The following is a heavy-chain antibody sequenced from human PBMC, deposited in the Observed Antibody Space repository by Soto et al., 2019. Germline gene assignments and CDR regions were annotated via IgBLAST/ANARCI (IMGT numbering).Heavy chain of an antibody. CDR1: GYTFTGYY. Sequence: ASVKVSCKASGYTFTGYYMHWVRQAPGQGLEWMGWINPNSGGTNYTQKFQGWVTMTRDTSISTAYMELSRLRSDDTAVYYCARAPRRYDFWSGYYDPYYYYGMDVWGQGTTVTVP. CDR2: INPNSGGT. D-gene: IGHD3-3*01. CDR3: ARAPRRYDFWSGYYDPYYYYGMDV. J-gene: IGHJ6*02. V-gene: IGHV1-2*04.